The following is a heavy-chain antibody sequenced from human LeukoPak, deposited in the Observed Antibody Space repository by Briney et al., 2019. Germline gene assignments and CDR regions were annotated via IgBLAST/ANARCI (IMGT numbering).Heavy chain of an antibody. J-gene: IGHJ6*03. D-gene: IGHD3-10*01. CDR1: GGSFSGYY. CDR3: AREATMVRGLLYYYMDV. Sequence: SETLSLTCAVYGGSFSGYYWSWLRQPAGKGLEWIGRIYTSGSTNYNPSLKSRVTISVDTSKNQFSLKLSSVTAADTAVYYCAREATMVRGLLYYYMDVWGKGTTVTISS. V-gene: IGHV4-4*07. CDR2: IYTSGST.